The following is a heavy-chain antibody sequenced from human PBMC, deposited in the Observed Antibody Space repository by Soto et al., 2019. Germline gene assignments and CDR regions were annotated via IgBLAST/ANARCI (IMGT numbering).Heavy chain of an antibody. CDR2: IYTSGST. V-gene: IGHV4-4*07. CDR1: GGSISSYY. Sequence: LTLTCTVSGGSISSYYWSWIRQPAGKGLEWIGRIYTSGSTNYNPSLKSRVTMSVDTSKNQFSLKLSSVTAADTAVYYCARVGRSYSALWRQGTLVPVSS. J-gene: IGHJ4*02. CDR3: ARVGRSYSAL. D-gene: IGHD1-26*01.